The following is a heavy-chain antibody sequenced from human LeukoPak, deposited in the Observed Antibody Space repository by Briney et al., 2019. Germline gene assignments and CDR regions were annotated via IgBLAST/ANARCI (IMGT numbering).Heavy chain of an antibody. J-gene: IGHJ4*02. D-gene: IGHD3-10*01. V-gene: IGHV3-48*04. CDR1: GFTFSSYS. CDR2: ISSSSSTI. CDR3: AREKIPMVRGGDDY. Sequence: PGGSLRLSCAASGFTFSSYSMNWVRQAPGKGLEWVSYISSSSSTIYYADSVKGRFTISRDNAKNSLYLQMNSLRAEDMAVYYCAREKIPMVRGGDDYWGQGTLVTVSS.